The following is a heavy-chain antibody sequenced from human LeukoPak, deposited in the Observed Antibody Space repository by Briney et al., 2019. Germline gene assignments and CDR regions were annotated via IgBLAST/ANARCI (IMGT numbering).Heavy chain of an antibody. CDR2: ISSSSSYI. Sequence: GGSLRLSCAASGFTFSSYSMNWVRQAPGKGLEWVSSISSSSSYIYYADSMKGRLTISRDNSKNTLYLQMNSLRAEDTAVYYCARVVDHDYGDYYLDYWGQGTLVTVSS. CDR1: GFTFSSYS. D-gene: IGHD4-17*01. J-gene: IGHJ4*02. CDR3: ARVVDHDYGDYYLDY. V-gene: IGHV3-21*04.